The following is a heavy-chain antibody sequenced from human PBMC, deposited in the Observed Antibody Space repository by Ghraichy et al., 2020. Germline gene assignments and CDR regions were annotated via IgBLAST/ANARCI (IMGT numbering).Heavy chain of an antibody. CDR3: ARGGRLRFLEWSSARGY. CDR2: INPNSGGT. J-gene: IGHJ4*02. D-gene: IGHD3-3*01. CDR1: GYTFTGYY. V-gene: IGHV1-2*02. Sequence: ASVKVSCKASGYTFTGYYMHWVRQAPGQGLEWMGWINPNSGGTNYAQKFQGRVTMTRDTSISTAYMELSRLRSDDTAVYYCARGGRLRFLEWSSARGYWGQGTLVTVSS.